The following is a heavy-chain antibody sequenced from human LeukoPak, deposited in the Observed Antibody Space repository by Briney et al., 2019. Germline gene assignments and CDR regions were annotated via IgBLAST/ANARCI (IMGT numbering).Heavy chain of an antibody. D-gene: IGHD3-16*02. CDR1: GFTFSSYS. Sequence: GGSLRLSCAASGFTFSSYSMNWVRQAPGKGLEWVSSTSSSSSYIYYADSVKGRFTISRDNAKNSLYLQMNSLRAEDTAVYYCARELMITFGGVIVIRQCPFAFDIWGQGTMVTVSS. J-gene: IGHJ3*02. V-gene: IGHV3-21*01. CDR3: ARELMITFGGVIVIRQCPFAFDI. CDR2: TSSSSSYI.